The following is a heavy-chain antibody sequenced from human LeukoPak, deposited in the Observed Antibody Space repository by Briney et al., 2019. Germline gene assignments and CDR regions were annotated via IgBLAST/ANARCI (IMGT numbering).Heavy chain of an antibody. J-gene: IGHJ5*02. CDR3: ARGGIVGSRTNWFDP. CDR1: GGSIRSYY. D-gene: IGHD1-26*01. CDR2: IYYIGST. V-gene: IGHV4-59*01. Sequence: SETLSLTCTVSGGSIRSYYWSWIRRPPGKGLECFGYIYYIGSTNYNPSLKSRVTISLDTSKSQFSLKLTSVTPAVTAVYYCARGGIVGSRTNWFDPWGQGILVTVSS.